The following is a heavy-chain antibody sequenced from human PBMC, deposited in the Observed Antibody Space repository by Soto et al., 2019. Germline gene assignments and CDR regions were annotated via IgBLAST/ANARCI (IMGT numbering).Heavy chain of an antibody. CDR3: ARAPKVSGSSQTRPDF. J-gene: IGHJ4*02. D-gene: IGHD6-6*01. CDR2: ISQSGNT. V-gene: IGHV4-34*01. Sequence: SDTLSITGSIYSGSFSVYDLSWIRQPPVKGLEWIGEISQSGNTNYSPSLKSRVSISIDTSKKQFSLNLASVSAADTAVYYCARAPKVSGSSQTRPDFWGQGTLVTVSS. CDR1: SGSFSVYD.